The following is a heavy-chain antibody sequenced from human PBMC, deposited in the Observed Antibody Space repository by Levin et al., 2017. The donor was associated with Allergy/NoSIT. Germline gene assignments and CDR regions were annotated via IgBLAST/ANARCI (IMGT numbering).Heavy chain of an antibody. CDR3: ATGYQIREPAC. CDR1: GSTFNAHY. CDR2: ISGDSSDT. D-gene: IGHD1-14*01. V-gene: IGHV3-11*03. J-gene: IGHJ4*02. Sequence: GGSLRLSCAASGSTFNAHYMGWIRQAPGKGLEWVSYISGDSSDTVYAGSVKGRFTISRDNSKNSLYLQMNSLRVEDTAVYYCATGYQIREPACWGQGALVTVSS.